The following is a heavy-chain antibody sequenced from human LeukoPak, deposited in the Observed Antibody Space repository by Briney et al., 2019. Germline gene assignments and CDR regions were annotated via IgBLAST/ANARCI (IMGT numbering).Heavy chain of an antibody. Sequence: PGGSLRLSCAASGCTVSTNYMSWVHQAPGKGLEWVSVIYSGDSTYYADSVKGRFTISRDNSKNMLYLQMNSLRAEDTAVYYCARGSAYSHWGQGTLVTVSS. D-gene: IGHD3-22*01. CDR2: IYSGDST. V-gene: IGHV3-66*02. J-gene: IGHJ4*02. CDR1: GCTVSTNY. CDR3: ARGSAYSH.